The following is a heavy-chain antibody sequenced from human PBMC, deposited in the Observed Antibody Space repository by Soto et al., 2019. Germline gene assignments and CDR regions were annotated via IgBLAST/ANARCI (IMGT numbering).Heavy chain of an antibody. D-gene: IGHD6-19*01. V-gene: IGHV2-5*01. CDR2: IYWNDDK. J-gene: IGHJ3*02. CDR1: GFSLSTSGVG. CDR3: AHKMGGWAVNAFDI. Sequence: QITLKESDPTLVKPTQTLTLTCTFSGFSLSTSGVGVGWIRQPPGKALEWLALIYWNDDKRYSPSLKSRLTITKDTSKNQVVLTMTNMDPVDTATYYCAHKMGGWAVNAFDIWGQGTMVTVSS.